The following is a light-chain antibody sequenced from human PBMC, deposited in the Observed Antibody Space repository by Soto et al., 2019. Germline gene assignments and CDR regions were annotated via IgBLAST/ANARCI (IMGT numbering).Light chain of an antibody. CDR3: QNSYSAPFT. CDR2: AAS. CDR1: QGFSNC. V-gene: IGKV1-27*01. Sequence: DIQMTQSPSSLSASVGDRVTITCRASQGFSNCLAWYQQRPGKVPKLLISAASTLQSGIPARFRGSGSVTDFTLTISSLQPEDVATYYCQNSYSAPFTFGPGTKVDIK. J-gene: IGKJ3*01.